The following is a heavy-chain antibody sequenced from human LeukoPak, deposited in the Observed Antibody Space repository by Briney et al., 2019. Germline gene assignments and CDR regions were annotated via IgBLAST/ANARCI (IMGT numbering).Heavy chain of an antibody. CDR2: ISVSGDRT. Sequence: GGSLRLSCEASGFTFSSSAMNWVRQAPGKGLEWVSSISVSGDRTYYADSVKGRFTISRDNSKNTLFLQMNSLGAEDTAVYYCAKGYYGSGSYGWFDYWGQGTLVTVSS. D-gene: IGHD3-10*01. J-gene: IGHJ4*02. V-gene: IGHV3-23*01. CDR1: GFTFSSSA. CDR3: AKGYYGSGSYGWFDY.